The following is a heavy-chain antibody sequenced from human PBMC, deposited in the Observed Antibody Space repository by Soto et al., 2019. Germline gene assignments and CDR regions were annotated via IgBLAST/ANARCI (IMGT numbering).Heavy chain of an antibody. V-gene: IGHV3-23*01. CDR1: GFTFSSYA. Sequence: GGSLRLSCAASGFTFSSYAMSWVRQAPGKGLEWVSVISGSGGSTYYADSVKGRFTISRDNSKNTLYLQMNSLRAEDTAVYYCAKVWSAARRFDYWGQGTLVTVS. D-gene: IGHD6-6*01. CDR3: AKVWSAARRFDY. J-gene: IGHJ4*02. CDR2: ISGSGGST.